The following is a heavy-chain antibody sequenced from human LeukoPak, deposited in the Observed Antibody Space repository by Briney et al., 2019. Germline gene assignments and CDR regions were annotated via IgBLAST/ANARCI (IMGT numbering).Heavy chain of an antibody. CDR1: GGSISSYY. J-gene: IGHJ4*02. Sequence: ASETLSLTCTVSGGSISSYYWSWIRQPPGKGLEWIGYIYYSGSTNYNPSLKSRVTTSVDTSKNQFSLKLSSVTAADTAVYYCARERGDSSGSFDYWGQGTLVTVSS. CDR2: IYYSGST. V-gene: IGHV4-59*01. CDR3: ARERGDSSGSFDY. D-gene: IGHD3-22*01.